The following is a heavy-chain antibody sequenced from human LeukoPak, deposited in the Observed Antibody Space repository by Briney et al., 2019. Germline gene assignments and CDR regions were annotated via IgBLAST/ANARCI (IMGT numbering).Heavy chain of an antibody. CDR3: ARARGAANRYFDY. CDR2: IYHSGST. J-gene: IGHJ4*02. CDR1: GGSISSGGYS. V-gene: IGHV4-30-2*01. D-gene: IGHD3-10*01. Sequence: SETLSLTCAVSGGSISSGGYSWSWIRQPPGKGLEWIGYIYHSGSTYYNLSLKSRVTISVDRSKNQFSLKLSSVTAADTAVYYCARARGAANRYFDYWGQGTLVTVSS.